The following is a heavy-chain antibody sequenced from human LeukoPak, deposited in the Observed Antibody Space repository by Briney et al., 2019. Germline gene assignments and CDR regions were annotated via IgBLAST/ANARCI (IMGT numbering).Heavy chain of an antibody. V-gene: IGHV1-18*01. CDR2: ISAYNGNT. CDR3: ARGSPGKRWFGELYQYYYYYYYYMDV. Sequence: ASVKVSCKASGYTFTSYGISWVRQAPGQGLEWMGWISAYNGNTNYAQKLQGRVTMTTDTSTSTAYMELRSLRSDDTAVYYCARGSPGKRWFGELYQYYYYYYYYMDVWGKGTTVTISS. D-gene: IGHD3-10*01. CDR1: GYTFTSYG. J-gene: IGHJ6*03.